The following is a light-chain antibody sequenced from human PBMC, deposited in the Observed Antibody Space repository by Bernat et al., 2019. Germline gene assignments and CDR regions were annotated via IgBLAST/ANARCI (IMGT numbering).Light chain of an antibody. CDR3: QVYDNSPPAYT. Sequence: IVLTQSPGTLSLSPGETATLSCRASQSVSSSYLAWYHHKPGQAPRLLFYVTSSRPTGIPDRFSGSGSGTDFTLTISRLEPDDFAVYYCQVYDNSPPAYTFGQGTKLEIQ. J-gene: IGKJ2*01. CDR1: QSVSSSY. CDR2: VTS. V-gene: IGKV3-20*01.